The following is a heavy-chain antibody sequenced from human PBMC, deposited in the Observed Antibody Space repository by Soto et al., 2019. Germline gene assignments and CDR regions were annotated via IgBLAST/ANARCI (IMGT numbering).Heavy chain of an antibody. CDR2: INSDGSST. CDR1: GFTFSSYW. J-gene: IGHJ6*02. V-gene: IGHV3-74*01. Sequence: GGSLRLSCAASGFTFSSYWMHWVRQAPRKGLVWVSRINSDGSSTSYADSVKGRFTISRDNAKNTLYLQMNSLRAEDTAVYYCAREYYDFWSGYRGPVYYYYGMDVWGQGTTVTVSS. CDR3: AREYYDFWSGYRGPVYYYYGMDV. D-gene: IGHD3-3*01.